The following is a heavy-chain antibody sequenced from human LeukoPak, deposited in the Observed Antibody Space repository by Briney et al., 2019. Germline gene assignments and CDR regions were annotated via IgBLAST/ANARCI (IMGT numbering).Heavy chain of an antibody. CDR3: AKGGALRYFALVNTTELDP. Sequence: RGSLRLSCAASGFTFSSYAMSWVRQAPGNGLEWVSAISDSGGSTYYADSVKGRFTISRDNSKNTLYLQMNSLRAEDTAVYYCAKGGALRYFALVNTTELDPWGQGTLVTVSS. D-gene: IGHD3-9*01. J-gene: IGHJ5*02. V-gene: IGHV3-23*01. CDR2: ISDSGGST. CDR1: GFTFSSYA.